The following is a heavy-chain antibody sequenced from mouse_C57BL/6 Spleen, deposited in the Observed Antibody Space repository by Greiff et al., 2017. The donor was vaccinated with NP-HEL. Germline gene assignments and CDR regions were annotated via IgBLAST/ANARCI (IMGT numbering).Heavy chain of an antibody. CDR2: IDPETGGT. J-gene: IGHJ4*01. CDR3: TRRITTVVPMAMDY. CDR1: GYTFTDYE. D-gene: IGHD1-1*01. V-gene: IGHV1-15*01. Sequence: VQLQQSGAELVRPGASVTLSCKASGYTFTDYEMHWVKQTPVHGLEWIGAIDPETGGTAYNQKFKGKAILTAAKPSSTAYMELRSLTSEDSAVYYCTRRITTVVPMAMDYWGQGTSVTVSS.